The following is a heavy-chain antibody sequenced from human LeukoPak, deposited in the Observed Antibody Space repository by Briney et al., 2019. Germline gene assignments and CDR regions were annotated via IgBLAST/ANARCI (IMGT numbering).Heavy chain of an antibody. CDR1: GFTFSSYG. D-gene: IGHD3-22*01. CDR3: ARDGRYYDSSGYYYVSWYFDR. Sequence: GRSLILSCAASGFTFSSYGMHWVRQAPGKGLEWVAVIWYDGSNKYYADSVKGRFTISRDNSKNTLYLQMNSLRAEDTAVYYCARDGRYYDSSGYYYVSWYFDRWGRGTLVTVSS. V-gene: IGHV3-33*01. J-gene: IGHJ2*01. CDR2: IWYDGSNK.